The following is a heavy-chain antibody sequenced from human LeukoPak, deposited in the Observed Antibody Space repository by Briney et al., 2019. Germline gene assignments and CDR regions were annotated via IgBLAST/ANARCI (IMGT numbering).Heavy chain of an antibody. CDR1: GDSISNSNW. CDR3: AKSNGYGLVDI. CDR2: IFHTGST. D-gene: IGHD3-10*01. V-gene: IGHV4-4*02. J-gene: IGHJ3*02. Sequence: SETLSLTCAVSGDSISNSNWWSWVRQPPGKGLEWIGYIFHTGSTNYNPSLKSRVTISLDTSRNQFSLKLNSVTAADTAVYYCAKSNGYGLVDIWGQGTMVTVSS.